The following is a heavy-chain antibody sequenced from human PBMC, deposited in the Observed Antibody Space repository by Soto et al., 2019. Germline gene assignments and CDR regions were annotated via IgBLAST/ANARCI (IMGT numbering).Heavy chain of an antibody. CDR2: IYYSGST. CDR1: GGSISSSNW. J-gene: IGHJ4*02. Sequence: SETLSLTCAVSGGSISSSNWWSWVRQPPGKGLEWIGSIYYSGSTYYNPSLKSRVTISVDTSKNQFSLKLSSVTAADTAVYYCASPGSIAARDDYFDYWGQGTLVTVSS. V-gene: IGHV4-39*01. CDR3: ASPGSIAARDDYFDY. D-gene: IGHD6-6*01.